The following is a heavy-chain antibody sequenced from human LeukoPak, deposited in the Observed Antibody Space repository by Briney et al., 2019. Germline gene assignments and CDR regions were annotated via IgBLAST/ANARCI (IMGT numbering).Heavy chain of an antibody. CDR3: ARDISGTYSFDY. Sequence: GGSLRLSCAVSTFSFSGHAMHWVRQAPGKGLGWVALISHDGSTKYQADSVKGRFTISRDNSKNTLYLQMNSLRVEDTAVYYCARDISGTYSFDYSGQGTLVTVSS. V-gene: IGHV3-30-3*01. D-gene: IGHD1-26*01. CDR1: TFSFSGHA. J-gene: IGHJ4*02. CDR2: ISHDGSTK.